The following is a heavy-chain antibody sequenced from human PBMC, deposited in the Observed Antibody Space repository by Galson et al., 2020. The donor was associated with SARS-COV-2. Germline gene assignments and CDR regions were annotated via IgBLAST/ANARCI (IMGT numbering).Heavy chain of an antibody. CDR1: GGSISSGGYY. J-gene: IGHJ5*02. D-gene: IGHD5-12*01. V-gene: IGHV4-31*03. CDR2: IYYSGST. Sequence: SETLSLTCTVSGGSISSGGYYWSWIRQHPGKGLEWIGYIYYSGSTYYNPSLNSRVTISVDTSKNQFSLKLSSVTAADTAVYYCARSTMPPRRGYSGYDIWVYNWFDPWGQGTLVTVSS. CDR3: ARSTMPPRRGYSGYDIWVYNWFDP.